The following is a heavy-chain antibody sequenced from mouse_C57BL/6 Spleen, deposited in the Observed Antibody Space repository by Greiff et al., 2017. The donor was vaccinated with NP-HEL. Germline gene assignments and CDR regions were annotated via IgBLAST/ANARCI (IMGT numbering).Heavy chain of an antibody. CDR2: IWRGGST. CDR3: AKNYLTTVDPYFDV. D-gene: IGHD1-1*01. CDR1: GFSLTSYG. J-gene: IGHJ1*03. V-gene: IGHV2-5*01. Sequence: VQLQQSGPGLVQPSQSLSITCTVSGFSLTSYGVHWVRQSPGKGLEWLGVIWRGGSTDYTAAFMSRLSITKDNSKSQVFFKMNSLQADDTAIYYCAKNYLTTVDPYFDVWGTGTTVTVSS.